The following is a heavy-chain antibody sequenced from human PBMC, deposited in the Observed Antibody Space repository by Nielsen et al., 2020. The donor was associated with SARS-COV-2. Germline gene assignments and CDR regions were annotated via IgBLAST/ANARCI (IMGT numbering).Heavy chain of an antibody. Sequence: KVSCKGSGYRFTSYWITWVRQMPGKGLEWMGSIDPSDSNTNYSPSFQGHVSISVDKSISTANLQWSSLKASDTAMYYCARYASEYYYYYYMDVWGTGTTVTVPS. CDR1: GYRFTSYW. D-gene: IGHD2-2*01. V-gene: IGHV5-10-1*01. CDR2: IDPSDSNT. J-gene: IGHJ6*03. CDR3: ARYASEYYYYYYMDV.